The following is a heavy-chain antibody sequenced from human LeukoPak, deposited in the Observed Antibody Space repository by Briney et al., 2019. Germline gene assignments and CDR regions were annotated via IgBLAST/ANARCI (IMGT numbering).Heavy chain of an antibody. D-gene: IGHD6-19*01. CDR2: INPNSGGT. CDR3: ARVPLAVAGDYYYYGMDV. J-gene: IGHJ6*02. CDR1: GYTFTSYY. V-gene: IGHV1-2*04. Sequence: ASVKVSCKASGYTFTSYYMHWVRQAPGQGLEWMGWINPNSGGTNYAQKFQGWVTMTRDTSISTAYMELSRLRSDDTAVYYCARVPLAVAGDYYYYGMDVWGQGTTVTVSS.